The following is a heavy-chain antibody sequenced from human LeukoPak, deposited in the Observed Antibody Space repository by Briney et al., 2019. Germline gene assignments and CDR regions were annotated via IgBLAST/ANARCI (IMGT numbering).Heavy chain of an antibody. J-gene: IGHJ4*02. CDR3: ARDGRGWQYYFDY. Sequence: ASVEVSCKASGYSFTSYYMHWVRQAPGQGLEWMGIINPSGGTTSYAQKFQDRVTMTRDTSTSTVYMELSSLRSEDTAVYYCARDGRGWQYYFDYWGQGTLVTVSS. CDR1: GYSFTSYY. CDR2: INPSGGTT. V-gene: IGHV1-46*01. D-gene: IGHD6-19*01.